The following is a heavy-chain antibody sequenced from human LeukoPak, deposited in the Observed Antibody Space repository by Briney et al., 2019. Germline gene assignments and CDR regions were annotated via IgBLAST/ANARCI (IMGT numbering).Heavy chain of an antibody. V-gene: IGHV3-21*01. CDR3: ARDRDSSSPEFDY. Sequence: GGSLRLSCAASGFTFSSYSMNWVRQAPGKGLEWVSSISSSSSYIYYADSVKGRFTISRDNAKNSLYLQMNSLRAEDTAVYYCARDRDSSSPEFDYWGQGTLVTVSS. CDR1: GFTFSSYS. D-gene: IGHD6-13*01. J-gene: IGHJ4*02. CDR2: ISSSSSYI.